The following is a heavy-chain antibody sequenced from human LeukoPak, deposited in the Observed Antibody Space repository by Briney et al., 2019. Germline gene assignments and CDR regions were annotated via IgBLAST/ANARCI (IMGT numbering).Heavy chain of an antibody. Sequence: SETLSLTCTVSGGSISSYYWSWIRQPPGKGLEWIGHIYYSGSTNYNPSLKSRVTISVDTSKNQFSLKLSSVTAADTAVYYCAGVLYDFWSGYYGPYGYFDYWGQGTLVTVSS. D-gene: IGHD3-3*01. CDR1: GGSISSYY. V-gene: IGHV4-59*01. CDR3: AGVLYDFWSGYYGPYGYFDY. J-gene: IGHJ4*02. CDR2: IYYSGST.